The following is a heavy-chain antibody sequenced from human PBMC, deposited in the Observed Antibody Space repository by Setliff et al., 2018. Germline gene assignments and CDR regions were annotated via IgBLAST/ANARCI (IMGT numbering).Heavy chain of an antibody. D-gene: IGHD3-10*01. CDR3: AGGQPLVRKYYYYMDV. CDR2: ISVYSGNT. V-gene: IGHV1-8*02. CDR1: GYTFSSYA. J-gene: IGHJ6*03. Sequence: ASVKVSCKASGYTFSSYAISWVRQAPGQGLEWLGWISVYSGNTDYAQKFQGRVTMTRNTSISTAYMELSSLRSEDTAVYYCAGGQPLVRKYYYYMDVWGKGTTVTAP.